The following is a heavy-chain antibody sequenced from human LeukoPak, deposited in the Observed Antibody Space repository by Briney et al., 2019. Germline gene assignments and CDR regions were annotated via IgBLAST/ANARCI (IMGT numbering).Heavy chain of an antibody. Sequence: PGGSLRLSCAASGFTFSSYAMHWVRQAPGKGLEWVAVISYDGSNKYYADSVKGRFTISRDNSKNTLYLQMNSLRAEDTAVYYCARDIGDYSPDDYWGQGTLVTVSS. J-gene: IGHJ4*02. CDR3: ARDIGDYSPDDY. V-gene: IGHV3-30*01. CDR1: GFTFSSYA. D-gene: IGHD4-17*01. CDR2: ISYDGSNK.